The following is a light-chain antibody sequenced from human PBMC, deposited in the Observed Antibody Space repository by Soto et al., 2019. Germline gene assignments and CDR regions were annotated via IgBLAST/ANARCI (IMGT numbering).Light chain of an antibody. J-gene: IGKJ2*01. CDR1: RGLDRRY. V-gene: IGKV3-20*01. Sequence: VLTQSPDILSLSPGERATLSCRASRGLDRRYLAWYQQKPGQAPRLLMSGASSRATGIPARFIGSGSGTDFTLTISRLEPEDFAVYYCQQYESSIMYTFGQGTRVEIK. CDR2: GAS. CDR3: QQYESSIMYT.